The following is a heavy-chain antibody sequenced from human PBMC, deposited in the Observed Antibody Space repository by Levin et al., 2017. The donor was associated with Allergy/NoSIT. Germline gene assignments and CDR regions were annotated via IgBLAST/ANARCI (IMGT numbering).Heavy chain of an antibody. J-gene: IGHJ6*02. V-gene: IGHV3-33*01. CDR3: ARAADSSGYYYRGYYYGIDV. Sequence: GGSLRLSCAASGFTFSSYGIHWVRQAPGKGLEWVAVIWYDGSNKYYADSVKGRFTMSRDNPKNTLYLHMNTLRAEDTAVYYCARAADSSGYYYRGYYYGIDVWGQGTTVTVSS. CDR2: IWYDGSNK. D-gene: IGHD3-22*01. CDR1: GFTFSSYG.